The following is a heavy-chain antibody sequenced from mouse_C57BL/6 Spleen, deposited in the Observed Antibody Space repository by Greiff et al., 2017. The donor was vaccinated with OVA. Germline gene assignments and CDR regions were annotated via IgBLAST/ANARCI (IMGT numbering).Heavy chain of an antibody. CDR2: ISSGSSTI. CDR1: GFTFSDYG. J-gene: IGHJ4*01. Sequence: VQLKESGGGLVKPGGSLKLSCAASGFTFSDYGMHWVRQAPEKGLEWVAYISSGSSTIYYADTVKGRFTISRDNAKNTLFLQMTSLRSEDTAMYYCARSGNDLYAMDYWGQVTSVTVSS. D-gene: IGHD2-2*01. V-gene: IGHV5-17*01. CDR3: ARSGNDLYAMDY.